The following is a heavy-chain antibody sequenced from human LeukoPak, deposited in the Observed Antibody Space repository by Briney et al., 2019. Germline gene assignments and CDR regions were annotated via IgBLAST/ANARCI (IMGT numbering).Heavy chain of an antibody. Sequence: ASVKVSCKLSGNNIIDYYINWMRQAPGQGLEWMGWINPKNGGTKYAQTLQGRVTMTWDTSISTAYMELSRLTSDDTAVYYCARDVPILDTDGYDAFDIWGQGTLVPVS. CDR2: INPKNGGT. V-gene: IGHV1-2*02. J-gene: IGHJ3*02. D-gene: IGHD5-24*01. CDR3: ARDVPILDTDGYDAFDI. CDR1: GNNIIDYY.